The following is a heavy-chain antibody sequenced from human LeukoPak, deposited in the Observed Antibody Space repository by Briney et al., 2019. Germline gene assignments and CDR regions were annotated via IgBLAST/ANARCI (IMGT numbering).Heavy chain of an antibody. Sequence: GGSLTLSCAASGFTFSGCAIHWVRQSSGQGLEWVGQIDKKDKGYATATAYATSVKARFTISRDDSINTAYLQMKSLKTEDTALYYCTRDSGTYNWFDPWGQGTLVTVSS. J-gene: IGHJ5*02. CDR2: IDKKDKGYAT. CDR1: GFTFSGCA. CDR3: TRDSGTYNWFDP. V-gene: IGHV3-73*01. D-gene: IGHD1-26*01.